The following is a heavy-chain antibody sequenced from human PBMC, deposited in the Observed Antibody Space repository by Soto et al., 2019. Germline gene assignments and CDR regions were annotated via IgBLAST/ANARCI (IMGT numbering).Heavy chain of an antibody. D-gene: IGHD1-26*01. CDR1: GFTFSSYY. J-gene: IGHJ4*01. CDR3: AKWGEAGSDY. CDR2: VNEDGSEK. Sequence: GSLRLSCAASGFTFSSYYMSWVRQAQGKGLEWVANVNEDGSEKYYVDSVKGRFTVSRDNAKNSLYLQMNSLRAEDTAVYYCAKWGEAGSDYWGHGTRVTVAS. V-gene: IGHV3-7*01.